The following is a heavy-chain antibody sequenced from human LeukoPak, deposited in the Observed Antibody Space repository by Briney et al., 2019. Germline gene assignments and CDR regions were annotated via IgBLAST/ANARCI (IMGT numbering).Heavy chain of an antibody. Sequence: PGGSLRLSCAASGFSFSDYGMHWVRQAPGKGLEWVAFLRKDGYNTKYADSVKGRFTISRDNAKNSLYLQMNGLRADDTATYYCARGATDTTRWFDPWGQGTLVTVSS. CDR2: LRKDGYNT. V-gene: IGHV3-30*02. D-gene: IGHD1-7*01. J-gene: IGHJ5*02. CDR1: GFSFSDYG. CDR3: ARGATDTTRWFDP.